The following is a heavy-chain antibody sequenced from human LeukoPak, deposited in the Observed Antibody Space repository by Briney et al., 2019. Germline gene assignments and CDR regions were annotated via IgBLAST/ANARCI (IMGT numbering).Heavy chain of an antibody. CDR1: GGSISSYY. CDR2: INYSGST. J-gene: IGHJ4*02. Sequence: SKTLSLTCTVSGGSISSYYWSWIRQPPGKGLQWIGYINYSGSTNYNPSLKSRVTISVDTSKNQFSLKLSSVTAADTAVFYCARVTWRSGWPDYWGQGTLVTVSS. D-gene: IGHD6-19*01. CDR3: ARVTWRSGWPDY. V-gene: IGHV4-59*01.